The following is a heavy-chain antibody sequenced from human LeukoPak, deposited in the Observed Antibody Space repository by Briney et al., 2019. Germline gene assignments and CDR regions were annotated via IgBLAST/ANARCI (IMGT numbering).Heavy chain of an antibody. V-gene: IGHV4-39*01. CDR1: GGSISSSCYY. CDR2: IYYSGST. CDR3: ARLWSRRGAYCSSTSCSAGWG. D-gene: IGHD2-2*01. Sequence: SETLSLTCTVSGGSISSSCYYWGWIRQPPGKGREWIGSIYYSGSTYYNPSLKSRVTISVDTSKNQFTLKLSSVTAADTAVYDCARLWSRRGAYCSSTSCSAGWGWGKGTKVTVSS. J-gene: IGHJ6*04.